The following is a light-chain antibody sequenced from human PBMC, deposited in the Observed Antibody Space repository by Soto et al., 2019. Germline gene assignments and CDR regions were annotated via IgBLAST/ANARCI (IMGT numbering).Light chain of an antibody. CDR3: CSYVSSKTYV. CDR1: STDVGGYNF. V-gene: IGLV2-14*01. J-gene: IGLJ1*01. Sequence: QSVLAQPASVSGSPGQSITISCTGTSTDVGGYNFVSWCQQHPGKAPKLIIYEVSNRPSGVSNRFSGSKSDNTASLTISGLQAEDEADYYCCSYVSSKTYVFGTGTKVTVL. CDR2: EVS.